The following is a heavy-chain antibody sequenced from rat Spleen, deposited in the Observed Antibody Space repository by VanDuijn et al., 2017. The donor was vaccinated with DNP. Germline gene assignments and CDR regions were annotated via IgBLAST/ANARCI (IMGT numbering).Heavy chain of an antibody. CDR1: GFTFSNYD. CDR2: ISYDGSST. V-gene: IGHV5-22*01. J-gene: IGHJ2*01. CDR3: ARQRNNFDF. Sequence: EVQLVESGGGLVQPGRSMKLSCAASGFTFSNYDMAWVRQAPTKGLEWVASISYDGSSTYYRASVKGRFTISRDNAKSTLYLQMNSTRSEDTATYYCARQRNNFDFWGQGIMVTVSS.